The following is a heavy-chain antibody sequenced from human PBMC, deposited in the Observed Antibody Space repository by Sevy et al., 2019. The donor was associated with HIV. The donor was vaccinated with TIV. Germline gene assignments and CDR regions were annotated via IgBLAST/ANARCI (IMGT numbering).Heavy chain of an antibody. Sequence: ASVKVSCKASGGTFSSYAISWVRQAPGQGLEWMGGIIPIFGTANYAQKFQGRVTITADESTSTAYMELSSLRSEDMAVYYCARDHNPYYYGSGSYSWFDPWGQGTLVTVSS. CDR3: ARDHNPYYYGSGSYSWFDP. D-gene: IGHD3-10*01. V-gene: IGHV1-69*13. CDR1: GGTFSSYA. CDR2: IIPIFGTA. J-gene: IGHJ5*02.